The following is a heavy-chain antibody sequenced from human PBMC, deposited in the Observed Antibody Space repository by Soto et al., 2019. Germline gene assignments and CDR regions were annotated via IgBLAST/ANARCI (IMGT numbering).Heavy chain of an antibody. CDR2: ISSNGGST. CDR1: GVTFSSYA. D-gene: IGHD5-18*01. V-gene: IGHV3-64D*06. CDR3: VKTLQYSYGLPH. Sequence: PGGSLRLSCAASGVTFSSYAMNWVRQAPGKGLECVSAISSNGGSTYYADSVKGRFTISRDNSKNTLYLQMSSLRAEDTAVYYCVKTLQYSYGLPHWGQGTLVTVSS. J-gene: IGHJ4*02.